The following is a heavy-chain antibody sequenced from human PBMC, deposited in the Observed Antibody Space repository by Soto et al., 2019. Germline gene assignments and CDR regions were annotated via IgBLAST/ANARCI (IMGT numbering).Heavy chain of an antibody. CDR2: IYYIGST. D-gene: IGHD6-13*01. Sequence: SETLSLTCTVSGGSISSSNYYWGWIRQPPGKGLEWIGSIYYIGSTYSNPSLKSRVTMSVDRSKNQFTLQLTSVTVADTAVYYCATSYGNAWYTYWGQGTQVTVSS. CDR1: GGSISSSNYY. CDR3: ATSYGNAWYTY. V-gene: IGHV4-39*01. J-gene: IGHJ4*02.